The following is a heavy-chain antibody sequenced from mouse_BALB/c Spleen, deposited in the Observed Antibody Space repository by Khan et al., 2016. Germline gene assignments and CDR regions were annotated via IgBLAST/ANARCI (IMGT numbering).Heavy chain of an antibody. Sequence: QVQLQQPGAELVRPGASVKLSCKASGYTFTSYWINWMKQRPGQGLEWIGNIFPSVSYTNYNQKFKDKATLTVDKSSSTAYMQLSSPTSEDSAIXYCTRGESTMIRGFAYWGQGTLVTVSA. V-gene: IGHV1-69*02. CDR2: IFPSVSYT. CDR1: GYTFTSYW. D-gene: IGHD2-4*01. J-gene: IGHJ3*01. CDR3: TRGESTMIRGFAY.